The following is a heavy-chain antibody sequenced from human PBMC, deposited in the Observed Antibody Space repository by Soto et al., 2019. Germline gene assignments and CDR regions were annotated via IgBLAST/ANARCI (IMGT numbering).Heavy chain of an antibody. CDR1: GGSLNAYF. J-gene: IGHJ4*02. V-gene: IGHV4-59*01. D-gene: IGHD6-19*01. Sequence: SETLSLTCTVSGGSLNAYFWTWIRQPPGKGLEWIGYIYYSGSTNYNPSLKSRVSISLHTSKNQFSLKLSSVTAADTAVYYCARGVDRQWADYWGQGTLVTVSS. CDR3: ARGVDRQWADY. CDR2: IYYSGST.